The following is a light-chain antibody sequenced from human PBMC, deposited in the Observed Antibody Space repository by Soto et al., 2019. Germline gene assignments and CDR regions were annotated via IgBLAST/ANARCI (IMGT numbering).Light chain of an antibody. CDR3: QQYHFYST. J-gene: IGKJ2*01. Sequence: DIQMTQSPSTLSASLGDRVTITCRASQNINMWLAWYQLKPGKAPKVLISMTSNLESGVPSRFSGSGSGTDFTLNITSLQPDDFATYYCQQYHFYSTFGQGTKLELK. V-gene: IGKV1-5*03. CDR2: MTS. CDR1: QNINMW.